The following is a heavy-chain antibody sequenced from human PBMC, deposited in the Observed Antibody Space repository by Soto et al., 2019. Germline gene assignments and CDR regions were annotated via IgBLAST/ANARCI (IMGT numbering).Heavy chain of an antibody. J-gene: IGHJ5*02. CDR3: AQLNWNPGDNWFDP. D-gene: IGHD1-20*01. CDR2: INPNSGGT. CDR1: GYTFTGYY. Sequence: GASVKVSCKASGYTFTGYYMHWVRQAPGQGLEWMGWINPNSGGTNYARKFQGRVTMTRDTSISTAYMELSRLRSDDTAVYYCAQLNWNPGDNWFDPWGQGTLVTVSS. V-gene: IGHV1-2*02.